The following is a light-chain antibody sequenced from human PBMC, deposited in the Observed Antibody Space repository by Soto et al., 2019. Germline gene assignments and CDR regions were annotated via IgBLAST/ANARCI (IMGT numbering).Light chain of an antibody. CDR2: RAS. CDR1: QTIYSN. V-gene: IGKV3-15*01. CDR3: QQYQNLWT. Sequence: EIVMTQSPATLSVSPGERATLSCRAGQTIYSNVAWYQQRPGQAPRLLIYRASTRATGVLARFSGSGSGTEFTLTISGLQSEDFALYYCQQYQNLWTFGQRTKVDVK. J-gene: IGKJ1*01.